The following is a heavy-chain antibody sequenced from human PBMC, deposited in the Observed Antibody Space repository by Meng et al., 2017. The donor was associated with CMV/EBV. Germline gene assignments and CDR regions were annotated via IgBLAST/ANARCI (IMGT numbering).Heavy chain of an antibody. CDR1: GYTFTSYD. CDR3: ARSLGARRTGIAAAGFDY. CDR2: MNPNSGNT. Sequence: ASVKVSCKASGYTFTSYDINWVRQATGQGLEWMGWMNPNSGNTGYAQKFQGRVTITRNTSISTAYMELSSLRSEDTAVDYCARSLGARRTGIAAAGFDYWGQGTLVTVSS. J-gene: IGHJ4*01. V-gene: IGHV1-8*03. D-gene: IGHD6-13*01.